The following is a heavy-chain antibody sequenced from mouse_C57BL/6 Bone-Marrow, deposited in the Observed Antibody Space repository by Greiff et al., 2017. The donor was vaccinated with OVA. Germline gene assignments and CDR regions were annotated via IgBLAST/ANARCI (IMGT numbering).Heavy chain of an antibody. Sequence: QVQLQQPGAELVKPGASVKLSCKASGYTFTSYWMQWVKQRPGQGLEWIGEIDPSDSYTNYNQKFKGKATLTVDTSSSTAYMQLSSLTSEDSAVYYCARYTAGLDAEDYWGQGTSVTVSS. CDR3: ARYTAGLDAEDY. V-gene: IGHV1-50*01. CDR1: GYTFTSYW. CDR2: IDPSDSYT. J-gene: IGHJ4*01.